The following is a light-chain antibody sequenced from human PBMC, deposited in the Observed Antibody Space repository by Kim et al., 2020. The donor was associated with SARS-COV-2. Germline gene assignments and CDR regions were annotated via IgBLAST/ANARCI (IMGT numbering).Light chain of an antibody. CDR2: SND. V-gene: IGLV1-44*01. Sequence: GQKVTISCSGSSSNIGSNTVNWYQHLPGTAPKLLIHSNDQWSSGVPDRFSGSKSGSSASLAISGLQSEDEADYYCAAWDDSLDGWVFGGGTQLTVL. J-gene: IGLJ3*02. CDR3: AAWDDSLDGWV. CDR1: SSNIGSNT.